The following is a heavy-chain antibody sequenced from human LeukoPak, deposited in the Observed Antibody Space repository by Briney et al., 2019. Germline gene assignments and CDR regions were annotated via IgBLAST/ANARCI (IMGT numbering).Heavy chain of an antibody. Sequence: ASVKVSCKASGYTFTGYYIHWVRQAPGQGLEWMGWINPNSGGTNYAQKFQGRVTMTRDTSISTAYMELSRLRSDDTAVYYCARRGASGYPVKGAFDIWGQGTMVTVSS. CDR1: GYTFTGYY. CDR2: INPNSGGT. D-gene: IGHD3-22*01. CDR3: ARRGASGYPVKGAFDI. V-gene: IGHV1-2*02. J-gene: IGHJ3*02.